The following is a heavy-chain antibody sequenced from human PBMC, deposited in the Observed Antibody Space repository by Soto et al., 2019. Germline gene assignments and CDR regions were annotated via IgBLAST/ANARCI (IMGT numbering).Heavy chain of an antibody. J-gene: IGHJ3*02. CDR2: IIPIFGTA. Sequence: ASWKVTCKASGGTFSSCAISWVRQAPGQGLDWMGGIIPIFGTANYAQKFQGRVTITADKSTSTAYMELSSLRSEDTAVYYCASRIRDYYDSSGYDDAFDIWGQGTMVSVSS. D-gene: IGHD3-22*01. V-gene: IGHV1-69*06. CDR3: ASRIRDYYDSSGYDDAFDI. CDR1: GGTFSSCA.